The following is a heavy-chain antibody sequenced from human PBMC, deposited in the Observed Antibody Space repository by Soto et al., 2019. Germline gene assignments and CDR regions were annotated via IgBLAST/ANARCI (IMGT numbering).Heavy chain of an antibody. Sequence: ETLSLTCAVSGGSVSSETHFWSWIRQPPGKGLEWIGYIYHSGTTNSNPSLKGRLTISVDKSTDHFSLSLASVTAADTAIYYCAREDMSGTYYFDSWGQGIRVTVSS. D-gene: IGHD1-26*01. CDR1: GGSVSSETHF. V-gene: IGHV4-61*03. CDR2: IYHSGTT. J-gene: IGHJ4*02. CDR3: AREDMSGTYYFDS.